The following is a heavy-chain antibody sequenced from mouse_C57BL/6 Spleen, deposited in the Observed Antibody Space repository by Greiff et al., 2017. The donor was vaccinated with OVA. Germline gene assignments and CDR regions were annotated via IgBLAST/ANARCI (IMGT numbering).Heavy chain of an antibody. CDR1: GYTFTDYE. CDR2: IDPETGGT. J-gene: IGHJ2*01. D-gene: IGHD1-1*01. V-gene: IGHV1-15*01. Sequence: QVQLKESGAELVRPGASVTLSCKASGYTFTDYEMHWVKQTPVHGLEWIGAIDPETGGTAYNQKFKGKAILTADKSSSTAYMELRSLTSEDSAVYYCTVITTVVFDYWGQGTTLTVSS. CDR3: TVITTVVFDY.